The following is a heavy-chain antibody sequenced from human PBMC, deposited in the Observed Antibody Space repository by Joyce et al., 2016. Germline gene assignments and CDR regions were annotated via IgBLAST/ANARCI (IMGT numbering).Heavy chain of an antibody. CDR3: ARSQWLAPLMY. CDR2: INTSGVT. D-gene: IGHD6-19*01. J-gene: IGHJ4*02. V-gene: IGHV4-34*01. CDR1: GGPFRGFF. Sequence: QVQRQQWGAGLLKPSETLSLTCAVSGGPFRGFFWTWVRQPPGKGLEWIGDINTSGVTNYNPSLKTRGTFSVDTSKNQFSLKLTSLGAADTAVYYCARSQWLAPLMYWGQGTPVTVSS.